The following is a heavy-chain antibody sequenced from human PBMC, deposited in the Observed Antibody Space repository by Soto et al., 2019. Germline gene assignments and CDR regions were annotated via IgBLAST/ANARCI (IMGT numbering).Heavy chain of an antibody. J-gene: IGHJ4*02. Sequence: QITLKESGPTLVKPTQTLTLTCTFSGFSLSTSGVGVGWIRQPPGKALEWLTFIYWDDDKRNSPFLKSRLTITKDTSKNQVVLTMTNMDPVDTDTYYCAHLVVAGITYYFHSWGQGTLVTVSS. D-gene: IGHD2-15*01. CDR2: IYWDDDK. CDR1: GFSLSTSGVG. CDR3: AHLVVAGITYYFHS. V-gene: IGHV2-5*02.